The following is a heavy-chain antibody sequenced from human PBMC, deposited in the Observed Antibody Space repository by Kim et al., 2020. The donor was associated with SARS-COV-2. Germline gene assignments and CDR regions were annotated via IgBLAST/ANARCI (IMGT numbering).Heavy chain of an antibody. CDR2: WFT. CDR3: ARESNSAFDY. D-gene: IGHD4-4*01. V-gene: IGHV6-1*01. J-gene: IGHJ4*02. Sequence: WFTDQAVSMKSRITISPDTSKNQFSLQLNSVPPEDTAVYYCARESNSAFDYWDQGTLVTVSS.